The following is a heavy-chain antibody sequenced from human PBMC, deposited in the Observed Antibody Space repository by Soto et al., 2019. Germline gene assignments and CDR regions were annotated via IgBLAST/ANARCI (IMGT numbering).Heavy chain of an antibody. D-gene: IGHD1-1*01. V-gene: IGHV3-74*01. J-gene: IGHJ4*02. CDR2: INDDGSST. CDR3: TRGPRSTSTGTGAF. CDR1: GFTFSMYW. Sequence: GGSLRLSCAASGFTFSMYWMHWVRQVPGKGPEWVSRINDDGSSTNYADSVKGRFTISRDSAKNTLYLQMNDLRAEDIAVYYCTRGPRSTSTGTGAFWGQGTLVTVSS.